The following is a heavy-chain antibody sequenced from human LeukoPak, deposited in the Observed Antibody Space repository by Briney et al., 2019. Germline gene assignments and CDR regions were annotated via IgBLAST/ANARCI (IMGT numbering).Heavy chain of an antibody. CDR2: IKPSGGST. CDR1: GYTFTSYY. CDR3: ATDIGRIVGAHRGASDI. V-gene: IGHV1-46*01. D-gene: IGHD1-26*01. Sequence: GASEKVSCKASGYTFTSYYMHWVRQAAGQGVEWMGIIKPSGGSTSYAQKFQGRGTMTRDTSTSTVYMELSSLRSEAPAVYYCATDIGRIVGAHRGASDIWGQGTMVTVSS. J-gene: IGHJ3*02.